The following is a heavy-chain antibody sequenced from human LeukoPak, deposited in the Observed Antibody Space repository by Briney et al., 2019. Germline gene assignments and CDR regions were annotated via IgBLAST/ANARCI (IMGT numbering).Heavy chain of an antibody. V-gene: IGHV3-30*02. Sequence: GGSLRLSCAASGFTFSSYGMHWVRQAPGKGLEWVALIRYDGSKKYYADSVKGRFTISRDKSKNTLYLQMNSLRAEDTAVYYCAKDRLLGFGEPADYKDVWGKGTTVTISS. CDR3: AKDRLLGFGEPADYKDV. J-gene: IGHJ6*03. CDR1: GFTFSSYG. CDR2: IRYDGSKK. D-gene: IGHD3-10*01.